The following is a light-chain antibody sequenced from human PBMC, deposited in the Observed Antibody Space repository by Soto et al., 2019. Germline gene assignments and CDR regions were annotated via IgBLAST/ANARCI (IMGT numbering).Light chain of an antibody. V-gene: IGKV3-20*01. CDR3: QQYGTPLFT. J-gene: IGKJ3*01. CDR1: QSVTNNF. Sequence: IVLTQSPGTLSLSPGERATLSCGASQSVTNNFLAWYQQKPGQDPRLLIYGASSRATGVPDRFSGIGSGTDFTLTISRLEPGDFAVYYCQQYGTPLFTFGPGTKVDIK. CDR2: GAS.